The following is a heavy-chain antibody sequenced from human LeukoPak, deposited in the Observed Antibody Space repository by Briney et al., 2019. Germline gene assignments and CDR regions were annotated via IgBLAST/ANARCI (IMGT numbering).Heavy chain of an antibody. D-gene: IGHD3-10*01. Sequence: VASVKVSCKASGYTFTGYYMHWVRQVPGQGLEWMGWINPNSGGTNYAQKFQGRVTMTRDTSISTAYMELSRLRSDDTAVYYCARGKEVSWVGEKAVQHWGQGTLVTVSS. V-gene: IGHV1-2*02. CDR2: INPNSGGT. J-gene: IGHJ1*01. CDR3: ARGKEVSWVGEKAVQH. CDR1: GYTFTGYY.